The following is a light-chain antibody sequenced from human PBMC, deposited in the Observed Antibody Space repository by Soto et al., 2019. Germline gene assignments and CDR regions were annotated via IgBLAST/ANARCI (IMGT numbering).Light chain of an antibody. CDR2: DVT. CDR1: SSDVGGYNY. V-gene: IGLV2-11*01. CDR3: CAFAGTDTS. J-gene: IGLJ1*01. Sequence: QSVLTQPRSVSGSPGQSVTISCTGSSSDVGGYNYVSWYQQHPGKAPKLMIYDVTKRPSGVPDRFSGSKSGNTASLTISGLQAEDEADYYCCAFAGTDTSFGTGTKLT.